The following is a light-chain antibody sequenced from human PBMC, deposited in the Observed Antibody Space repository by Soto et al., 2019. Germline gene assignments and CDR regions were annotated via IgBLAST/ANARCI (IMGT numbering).Light chain of an antibody. CDR3: AAWDDSLSGYV. V-gene: IGLV2-11*01. Sequence: QSVLTQPRSVSGSPGQSVTISCTGTSSDVGGYDYVSWHQQHPGKAPKLIIYDVNKRPSGVPDRFSGSKSGNTASLTISGLQAEDEADYYCAAWDDSLSGYVFGTGTKLTVL. CDR2: DVN. J-gene: IGLJ1*01. CDR1: SSDVGGYDY.